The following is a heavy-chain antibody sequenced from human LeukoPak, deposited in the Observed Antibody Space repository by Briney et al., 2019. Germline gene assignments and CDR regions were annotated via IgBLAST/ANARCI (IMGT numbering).Heavy chain of an antibody. CDR2: ISSSSSYI. J-gene: IGHJ4*02. Sequence: GGTLRLSCAASGFTFSSYSMNWVRQAPGKGLEWVSSISSSSSYIYYADSVKGRFTISRDNAKNSLYLQMNSLRAEDTAVYYCARTGEYQLPDDYWGQGTLVTVSS. D-gene: IGHD2-2*01. CDR1: GFTFSSYS. CDR3: ARTGEYQLPDDY. V-gene: IGHV3-21*01.